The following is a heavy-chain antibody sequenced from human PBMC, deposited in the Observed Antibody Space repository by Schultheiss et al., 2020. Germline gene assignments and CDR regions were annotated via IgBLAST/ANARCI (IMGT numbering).Heavy chain of an antibody. CDR1: GFTFSSYA. J-gene: IGHJ6*02. Sequence: GGSLRLSCAASGFTFSSYAMSWVRQAPGKGLEWVSAISGSGGSTYYADSVKGRFTISRDNSKNTLYLQMNSLRDEDTAVYSCARATRTIPYAMDVWGQGTTVTVSS. V-gene: IGHV3-23*01. D-gene: IGHD3-9*01. CDR3: ARATRTIPYAMDV. CDR2: ISGSGGST.